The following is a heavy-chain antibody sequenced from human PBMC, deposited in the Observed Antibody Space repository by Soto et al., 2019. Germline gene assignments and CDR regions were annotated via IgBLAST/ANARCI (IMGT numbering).Heavy chain of an antibody. CDR2: VYSNGAT. V-gene: IGHV3-66*01. Sequence: EVLLVESGGGLVQPGGSLRLSCAASGFTVTSSYMSWVRQAPGKGLECVSLVYSNGATYYADSVKGRFTISRDTFRNTLDLQMNSLRAEDTAVYYCARDSRLRSVGDYWGQGTLVNVSS. D-gene: IGHD4-17*01. J-gene: IGHJ4*02. CDR3: ARDSRLRSVGDY. CDR1: GFTVTSSY.